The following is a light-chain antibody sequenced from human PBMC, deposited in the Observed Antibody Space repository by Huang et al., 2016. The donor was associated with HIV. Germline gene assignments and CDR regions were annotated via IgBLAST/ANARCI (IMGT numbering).Light chain of an antibody. CDR3: QQRNSWPLT. J-gene: IGKJ4*01. Sequence: EIVLTQSPATLSVSPGESVTLSCRASQRVNSYLAWYQQKSCQAPRLLIYDSSSRATGVPARFPGSGSGTDFTLTISTLEREDFAMYYCQQRNSWPLTFGGGTKVEIK. CDR2: DSS. V-gene: IGKV3-11*01. CDR1: QRVNSY.